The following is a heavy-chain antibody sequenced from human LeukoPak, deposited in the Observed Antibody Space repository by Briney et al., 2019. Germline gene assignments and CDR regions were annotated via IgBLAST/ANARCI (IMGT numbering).Heavy chain of an antibody. CDR2: IYYSGST. Sequence: SETLSLTCTVSGGSISSYYWSWIRQPPGKGLEWIGYIYYSGSTNYNPSLKSRVTMSVDTSKNQFSLKLSSVTAADTAVYYCARSQYYDFWSGYYPLYYYGMDVWGQGTTVTVSS. D-gene: IGHD3-3*01. CDR3: ARSQYYDFWSGYYPLYYYGMDV. J-gene: IGHJ6*02. V-gene: IGHV4-59*01. CDR1: GGSISSYY.